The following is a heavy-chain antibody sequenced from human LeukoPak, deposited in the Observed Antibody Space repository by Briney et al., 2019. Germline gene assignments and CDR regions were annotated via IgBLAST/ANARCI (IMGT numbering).Heavy chain of an antibody. Sequence: SETLSLTCAVHGGSFSGYYWSWIRQPPRKGLEWIGEINHSGSTNYNPSLKSRVTISVDTSKNQFSLKLSSVTAADTAVYYCASVDFWSGLDYWGQGTLVTVSS. J-gene: IGHJ4*02. V-gene: IGHV4-34*01. D-gene: IGHD3-3*01. CDR2: INHSGST. CDR1: GGSFSGYY. CDR3: ASVDFWSGLDY.